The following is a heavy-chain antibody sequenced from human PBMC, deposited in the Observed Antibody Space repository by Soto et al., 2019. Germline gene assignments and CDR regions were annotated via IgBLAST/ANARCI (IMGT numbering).Heavy chain of an antibody. J-gene: IGHJ3*02. CDR3: ARTSRLIVVLNLPDAFDI. D-gene: IGHD2-15*01. V-gene: IGHV5-51*01. Sequence: PGESLKISCKGSGYSFTRYWIAWVRQTPGKGLEWMGIIYAGDSDTRYNPSFEGQVTISADQSTTTAYLQWSSLRASDTAMYYCARTSRLIVVLNLPDAFDIWGQGTMVTVSS. CDR2: IYAGDSDT. CDR1: GYSFTRYW.